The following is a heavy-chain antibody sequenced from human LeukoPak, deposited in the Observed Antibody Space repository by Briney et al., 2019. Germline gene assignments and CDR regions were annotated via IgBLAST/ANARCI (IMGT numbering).Heavy chain of an antibody. J-gene: IGHJ4*02. CDR1: SGSINSYY. CDR2: IYTTGAT. Sequence: SETLSLTCTVSSGSINSYYWGWVRQPPGKGLEWIGRIYTTGATHYNPSLKSRVTMSIDTSTNQFSLNLTSMTAADTAVYYCGRQGYTASYYFLDYWSQGTLVAVS. CDR3: GRQGYTASYYFLDY. D-gene: IGHD1-26*01. V-gene: IGHV4-4*07.